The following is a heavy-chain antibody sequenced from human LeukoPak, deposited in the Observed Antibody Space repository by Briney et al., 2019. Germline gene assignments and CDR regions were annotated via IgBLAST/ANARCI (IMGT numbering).Heavy chain of an antibody. Sequence: SVKVSCKASGFTFTSSAMQRVRQARGQRLEWIGWIVVGSGNTNYAQKFQERVTITRDMSTSTAYMELSSLRSEDTAVYYCAAVTYDSSGYYHRMDYWGQGTLVTVSS. CDR2: IVVGSGNT. V-gene: IGHV1-58*02. CDR3: AAVTYDSSGYYHRMDY. CDR1: GFTFTSSA. J-gene: IGHJ4*02. D-gene: IGHD3-22*01.